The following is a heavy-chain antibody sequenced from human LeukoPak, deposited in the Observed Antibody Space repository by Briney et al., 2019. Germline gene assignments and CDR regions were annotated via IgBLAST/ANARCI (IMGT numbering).Heavy chain of an antibody. CDR1: GFTFSSYG. CDR2: ISYDGSNK. J-gene: IGHJ4*02. Sequence: PGGSLRLSCAASGFTFSSYGMHWVRQAPGKGLEWVAVISYDGSNKYYADSVKGRFTISRDNSKNTLYLQMNSLRAEDTAVYYCVKARGSDWGQGTLVTVSS. D-gene: IGHD5-12*01. V-gene: IGHV3-30*18. CDR3: VKARGSD.